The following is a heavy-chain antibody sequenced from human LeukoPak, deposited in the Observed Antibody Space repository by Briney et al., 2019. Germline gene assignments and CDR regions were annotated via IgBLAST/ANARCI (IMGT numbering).Heavy chain of an antibody. CDR2: IYPGDSDT. D-gene: IGHD6-13*01. CDR1: GYSFTSYW. J-gene: IGHJ4*02. Sequence: GESLKISCKAFGYSFTSYWIGWVRQMPGQGLEWMGIIYPGDSDTRYSPSFQGQVTISADKSISTAYLQWSSLKASDTAIYCCARTHSSSWPYSFDYWGQGTLVTVSS. V-gene: IGHV5-51*01. CDR3: ARTHSSSWPYSFDY.